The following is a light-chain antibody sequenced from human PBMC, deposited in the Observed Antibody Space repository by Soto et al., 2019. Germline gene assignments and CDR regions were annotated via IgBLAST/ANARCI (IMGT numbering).Light chain of an antibody. Sequence: QYALTQSASVSGSPGQSITISCTGTSSEFGTYSVVSWYQQHPGKAPKLLIYEGTKRPSGVSNRFSASESGNTASLTISGLQAEDEAVYYCHSDARSTLVLGGGTKLTVL. CDR3: HSDARSTLV. V-gene: IGLV2-23*01. J-gene: IGLJ3*02. CDR2: EGT. CDR1: SSEFGTYSV.